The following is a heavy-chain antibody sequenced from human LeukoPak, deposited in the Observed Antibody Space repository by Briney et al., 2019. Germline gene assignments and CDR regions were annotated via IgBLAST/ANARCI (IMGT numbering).Heavy chain of an antibody. V-gene: IGHV3-21*01. Sequence: GGSLRLSCAASGFTFSIYSMNWVRQAPGKGLEWVSYVSSGSRYIYYADSVKGRFTISRDNAENSLYLQMNSLGAEDTAVYYCASASYGDYLTYWGQGALVTVSS. CDR3: ASASYGDYLTY. D-gene: IGHD4-17*01. J-gene: IGHJ4*02. CDR2: VSSGSRYI. CDR1: GFTFSIYS.